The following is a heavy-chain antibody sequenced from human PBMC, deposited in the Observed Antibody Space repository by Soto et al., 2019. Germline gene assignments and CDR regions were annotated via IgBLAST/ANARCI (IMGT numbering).Heavy chain of an antibody. D-gene: IGHD3-10*01. CDR2: VNPIGSMS. V-gene: IGHV1-69*02. CDR1: GDTFNFYS. CDR3: ACSYVSGYRAFAY. J-gene: IGHJ4*02. Sequence: QVQLVQSGAEVKRPGSSVKVSCKASGDTFNFYSINWVRQAPGLGLEWMGRVNPIGSMSNYAPKYQGRVTMPADTSPTTASMDLSSLRSEHTAIYYCACSYVSGYRAFAYWGQGALVTVSS.